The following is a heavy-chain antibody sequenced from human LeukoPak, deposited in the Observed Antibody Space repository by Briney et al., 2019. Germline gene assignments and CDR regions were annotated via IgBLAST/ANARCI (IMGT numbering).Heavy chain of an antibody. Sequence: ASVKVSCKASGYTFTGYYMHWVRQAPGQGLEWMGWINTNTGNPTYAQGFTGRFVFSLDTSVSTAYLQISSLKAEDTAVYYCARVRFLEWLLYPYYYMDVWGKGTTVTVSS. CDR3: ARVRFLEWLLYPYYYMDV. V-gene: IGHV7-4-1*02. J-gene: IGHJ6*03. D-gene: IGHD3-3*01. CDR1: GYTFTGYY. CDR2: INTNTGNP.